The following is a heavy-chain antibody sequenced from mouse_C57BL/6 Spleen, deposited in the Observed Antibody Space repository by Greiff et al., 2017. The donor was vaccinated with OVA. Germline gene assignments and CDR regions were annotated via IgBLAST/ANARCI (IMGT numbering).Heavy chain of an antibody. CDR3: ARDYGSRGGYFDV. J-gene: IGHJ1*03. Sequence: VKLQQPGAELVMPGASVKLSCKASGYTFTSYWMHWVKQRPGQGLEWIGEIDPSDSYTNYNQKFKGKSTLTVDKSSSTAYMQLSSLTSEDSAVYYCARDYGSRGGYFDVWGTGTTVTVSS. V-gene: IGHV1-69*01. CDR1: GYTFTSYW. CDR2: IDPSDSYT. D-gene: IGHD1-1*01.